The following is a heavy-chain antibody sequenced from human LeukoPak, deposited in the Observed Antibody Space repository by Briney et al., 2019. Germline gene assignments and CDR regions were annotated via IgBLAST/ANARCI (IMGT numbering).Heavy chain of an antibody. CDR3: ARALRMVTGY. V-gene: IGHV3-30-3*01. CDR1: GFAFSSYA. D-gene: IGHD5-18*01. Sequence: GRSLRLSCAASGFAFSSYAMHWVRQAPGKGLEWVAVISYDGSNKYYADSVKGRFTISRDNSKNTLYLQMNSLRAEDTAVYYCARALRMVTGYWGQGTLVTVSS. CDR2: ISYDGSNK. J-gene: IGHJ4*02.